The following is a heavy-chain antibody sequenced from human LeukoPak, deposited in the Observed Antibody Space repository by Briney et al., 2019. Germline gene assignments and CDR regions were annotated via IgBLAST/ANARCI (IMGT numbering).Heavy chain of an antibody. CDR2: IYHSGNI. D-gene: IGHD3-16*01. Sequence: SETLSLTCTVSGYSISSGYYWGWIRQPPGKGLEWIGSIYHSGNIYYNPSLKSRVTISVDTSKNQFSLKLSSVTPANTAVYYCARGRLGGGVDYWGQGTLVTVSS. V-gene: IGHV4-38-2*02. J-gene: IGHJ4*02. CDR3: ARGRLGGGVDY. CDR1: GYSISSGYY.